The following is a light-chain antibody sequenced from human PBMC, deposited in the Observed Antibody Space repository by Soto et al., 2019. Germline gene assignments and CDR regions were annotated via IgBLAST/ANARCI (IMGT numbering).Light chain of an antibody. V-gene: IGLV2-14*01. J-gene: IGLJ1*01. CDR1: SRDVGNYNF. Sequence: QSALTQPASVSGSPGQSITISCTGTSRDVGNYNFVSWYQQYPDKAPKLMIYEVSNRPSGVSNRFSGSKFANTASLTISGLQAEDEAVYYCSSYTTNTTRVFGTGPKVTV. CDR2: EVS. CDR3: SSYTTNTTRV.